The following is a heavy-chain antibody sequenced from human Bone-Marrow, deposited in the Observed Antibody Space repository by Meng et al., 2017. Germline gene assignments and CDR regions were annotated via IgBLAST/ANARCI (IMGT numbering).Heavy chain of an antibody. V-gene: IGHV2-70*20. CDR2: IDWDDDK. CDR1: GFSLSTSGMC. D-gene: IGHD4-17*01. Sequence: SGPTLVKPTQTLTLTCTFSGFSLSTSGMCVSWVRQPPGKALEWLALIDWDDDKYYSTSLKTRLTISKDTSKNQVVLTMTNMDPVDTATYYCARIKDYGDYPAGLGPHGYWGQGTLVTVSS. CDR3: ARIKDYGDYPAGLGPHGY. J-gene: IGHJ4*02.